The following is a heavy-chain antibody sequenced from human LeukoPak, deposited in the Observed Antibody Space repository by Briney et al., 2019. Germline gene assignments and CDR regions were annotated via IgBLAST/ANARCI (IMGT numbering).Heavy chain of an antibody. CDR2: IYYSGTT. J-gene: IGHJ4*02. D-gene: IGHD6-13*01. CDR3: ARHPSAAAKLLFDY. V-gene: IGHV4-59*08. Sequence: PSETLSLTCTVSGGSISGYYWTWIRQPPGKGLEWIGYIYYSGTTNYNPSLKSRVTISIDTSKNQFSLNLSSVTAADTAVYYCARHPSAAAKLLFDYWGQGTLVTVSS. CDR1: GGSISGYY.